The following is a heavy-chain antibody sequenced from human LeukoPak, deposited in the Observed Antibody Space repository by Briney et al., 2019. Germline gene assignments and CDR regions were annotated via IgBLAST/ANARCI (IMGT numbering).Heavy chain of an antibody. J-gene: IGHJ5*02. V-gene: IGHV4-34*01. CDR2: INHSGNT. CDR1: GGSFSGYY. Sequence: SETLSLTCAVYGGSFSGYYWSWIRQLPGKGLEWIAEINHSGNTNYNPSLKSRVTISLDTSKNQFSLKLSSVTAADTAVYYCARGRWFGELLTWGQGTLVTVSS. D-gene: IGHD3-10*01. CDR3: ARGRWFGELLT.